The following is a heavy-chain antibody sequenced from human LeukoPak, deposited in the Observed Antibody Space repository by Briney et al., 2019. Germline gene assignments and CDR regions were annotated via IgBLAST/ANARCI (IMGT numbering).Heavy chain of an antibody. V-gene: IGHV4-59*01. CDR3: ARGGYYGSGNDFRFDP. D-gene: IGHD3-10*01. CDR2: IYYSGST. Sequence: SETLSLTCTVSGGSISSYYWSWIRQPPGKGLEWIGYIYYSGSTNYKPSLKSRVTISVDTSKNQFSLKLSSATAADTAVYYCARGGYYGSGNDFRFDPWGQGTLVTVSS. CDR1: GGSISSYY. J-gene: IGHJ5*02.